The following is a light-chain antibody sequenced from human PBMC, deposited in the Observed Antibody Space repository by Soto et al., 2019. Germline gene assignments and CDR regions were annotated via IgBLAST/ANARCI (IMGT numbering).Light chain of an antibody. CDR2: SDN. CDR1: NSNIGRNT. V-gene: IGLV1-44*01. J-gene: IGLJ3*02. CDR3: AAWDESPNVPV. Sequence: QSVLTQPPSASGTPGQRVTISCSGSNSNIGRNTVNWYQQFPGAAPNLLIHSDNQRPSGVPERFSGSRSGTSASLAISGLRSEDEADYYCAAWDESPNVPVFGGGTKLTVL.